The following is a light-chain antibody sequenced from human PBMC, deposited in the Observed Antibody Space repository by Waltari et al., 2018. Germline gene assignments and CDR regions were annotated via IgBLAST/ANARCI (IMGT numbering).Light chain of an antibody. CDR3: QQYDSLPLT. J-gene: IGKJ3*01. Sequence: DVQMTQSPSSLSASVGARVPIPCQASQDTSNYLNWYQQKPGKAPNLLIYATSNLESGVPSRFRGSGSGTLFTFTISSLQPEDIATYYCQQYDSLPLTFGPGTTVDV. V-gene: IGKV1-33*01. CDR1: QDTSNY. CDR2: ATS.